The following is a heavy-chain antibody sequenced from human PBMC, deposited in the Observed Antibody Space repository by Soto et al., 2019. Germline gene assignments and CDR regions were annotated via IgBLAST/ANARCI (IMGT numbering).Heavy chain of an antibody. D-gene: IGHD3-22*01. J-gene: IGHJ3*02. V-gene: IGHV4-39*01. Sequence: NPSETLSLTCTVSGGSISSSSYYWGWIRQPPGKGLEWIGSIYYSGSTYYNPSLKSRVTISVDTSKNQFSLKLSSVTAADAAVYYCARHLYYYDSSGYSDAFDIWGQGTMVTVSS. CDR3: ARHLYYYDSSGYSDAFDI. CDR1: GGSISSSSYY. CDR2: IYYSGST.